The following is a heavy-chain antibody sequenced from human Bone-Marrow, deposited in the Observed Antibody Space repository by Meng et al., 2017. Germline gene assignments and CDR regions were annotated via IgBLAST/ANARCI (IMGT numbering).Heavy chain of an antibody. CDR1: GGSFSGYY. Sequence: SETLSLTCAVYGGSFSGYYWSWIRQPPGKGLEWIGEINHSGSTNYNPSLKSRVTISVDTSKNQFSLKLSSVTAADTAVYYGARLYYYDSSGYYYGEYFQHWGQGTLVTVSS. CDR3: ARLYYYDSSGYYYGEYFQH. CDR2: INHSGST. D-gene: IGHD3-22*01. V-gene: IGHV4-34*01. J-gene: IGHJ1*01.